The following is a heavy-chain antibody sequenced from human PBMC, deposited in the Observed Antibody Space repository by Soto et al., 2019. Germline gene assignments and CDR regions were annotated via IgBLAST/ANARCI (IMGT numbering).Heavy chain of an antibody. J-gene: IGHJ6*01. V-gene: IGHV3-23*01. D-gene: IGHD3-10*01. CDR1: GFTFSSYA. CDR2: ISGSGGST. CDR3: AKVYYGSGSYYYYYYYGMDV. Sequence: PGGSLRLSCAASGFTFSSYAMSWVRQAPGKGLEWVSAISGSGGSTYYADSVKGRFTISRDNSKNTLYLQMNSLRAEDTAVYYCAKVYYGSGSYYYYYYYGMDVWGQGTTVTVSS.